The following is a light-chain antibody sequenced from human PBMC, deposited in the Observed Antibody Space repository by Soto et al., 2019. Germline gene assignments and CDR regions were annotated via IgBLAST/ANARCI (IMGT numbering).Light chain of an antibody. CDR2: GAS. CDR1: QSVSSSY. CDR3: QQYGSSPPVT. V-gene: IGKV3-20*01. J-gene: IGKJ4*01. Sequence: EIVLTQSPGTLSLSPGERATLSRRASQSVSSSYLAWYQQKPGQAPRLLIYGASSRATGIPDRFSGTESGTDFTLTISRLEPEDFAVYYCQQYGSSPPVTFGGGTKVDIK.